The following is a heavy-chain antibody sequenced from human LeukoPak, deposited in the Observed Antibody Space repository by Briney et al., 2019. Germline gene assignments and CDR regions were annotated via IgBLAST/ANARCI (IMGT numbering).Heavy chain of an antibody. CDR3: ARARWELLLTDAFDI. J-gene: IGHJ3*02. CDR2: IYYSGST. V-gene: IGHV4-59*01. D-gene: IGHD1-26*01. CDR1: GGSISSYY. Sequence: SATLSLTCTVSGGSISSYYWSWIRQPPGKGLEGIGYIYYSGSTNYNPSLKSRVTISVDTSKNQFSLKLSSVTAADTAVYYCARARWELLLTDAFDIWGQGTMVTVSS.